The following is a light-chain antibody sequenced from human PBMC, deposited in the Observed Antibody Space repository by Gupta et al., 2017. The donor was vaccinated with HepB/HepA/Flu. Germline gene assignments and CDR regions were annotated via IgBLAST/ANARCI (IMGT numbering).Light chain of an antibody. J-gene: IGKJ4*01. CDR1: QNIITY. Sequence: EIVLTQSPATLSLSPGERATLSCRASQNIITYLAWYQQKPGQAPRLLIYDASNKATGSPARFSGSGSGTDFTLTISSLEPEDFAVYYCQQRSNWPLTFGGGTKVEIK. CDR2: DAS. V-gene: IGKV3-11*01. CDR3: QQRSNWPLT.